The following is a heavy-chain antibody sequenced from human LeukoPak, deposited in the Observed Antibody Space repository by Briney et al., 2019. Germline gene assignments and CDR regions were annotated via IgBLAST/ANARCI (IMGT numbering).Heavy chain of an antibody. V-gene: IGHV3-21*01. CDR1: GFTFSSYS. CDR2: ISSSSSYI. CDR3: ARGVVVVAATKGTYFDL. Sequence: GGSLRLSCAASGFTFSSYSMNWVRQAPGKGLEWVSSISSSSSYIYYADSVKGRFTISRDNAKNSLCLQMNSLRAEDTAVYYCARGVVVVAATKGTYFDLWGRGTLVTVSS. D-gene: IGHD2-15*01. J-gene: IGHJ2*01.